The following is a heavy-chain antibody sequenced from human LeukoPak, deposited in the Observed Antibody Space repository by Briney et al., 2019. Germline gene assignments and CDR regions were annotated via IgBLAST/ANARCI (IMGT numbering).Heavy chain of an antibody. D-gene: IGHD1-26*01. V-gene: IGHV5-51*01. Sequence: GESXXXSXXXSGXSFSTYWIAWVRQMPGKGLXWXGIIYLGDSDTRYSPSFQGQVTISADKSISTAYLQWSSLKASDTAMYYCARHVGSNSRVAPLGYWGQGTLVTVSS. CDR1: GXSFSTYW. CDR2: IYLGDSDT. CDR3: ARHVGSNSRVAPLGY. J-gene: IGHJ4*02.